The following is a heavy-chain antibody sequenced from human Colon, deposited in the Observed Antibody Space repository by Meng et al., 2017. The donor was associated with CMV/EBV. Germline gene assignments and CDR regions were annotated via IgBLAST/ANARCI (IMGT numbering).Heavy chain of an antibody. Sequence: GESLKISCAASGFTFSSYWMHWVRQAPGKGLVWVSRINSDGSSTSYADSVTGRFTISRDNAKNTLYLQMNSLRAEDTAVYYCARFQYCSSTSCPYYYYYSGMDVWGQGTTVTVSS. D-gene: IGHD2-2*01. CDR3: ARFQYCSSTSCPYYYYYSGMDV. J-gene: IGHJ6*02. CDR1: GFTFSSYW. CDR2: INSDGSST. V-gene: IGHV3-74*01.